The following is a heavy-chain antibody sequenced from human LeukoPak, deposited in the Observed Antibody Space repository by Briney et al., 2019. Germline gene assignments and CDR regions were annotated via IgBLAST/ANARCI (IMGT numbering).Heavy chain of an antibody. D-gene: IGHD6-6*01. V-gene: IGHV1-2*02. Sequence: ASVNVSCKASGYTFTGYYIHWVRQAPGQGLEWMGWIYPYSGDTNYAQNFQGRVTMTRDTSISTAYMELSSLKSDDTAVYYCARDRNRGSSLDIWGQGTMLTVSS. CDR2: IYPYSGDT. J-gene: IGHJ3*02. CDR1: GYTFTGYY. CDR3: ARDRNRGSSLDI.